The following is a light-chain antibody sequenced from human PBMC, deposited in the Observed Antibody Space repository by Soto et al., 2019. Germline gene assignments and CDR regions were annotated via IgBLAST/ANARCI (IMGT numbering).Light chain of an antibody. V-gene: IGKV1-39*01. CDR2: AAS. Sequence: DIQMTQSPSSLSASVGDRVTITCRASQSISSYLNWYHQKPGKAPNLLIYAASSLQSGVPSRFSGSGSGTDFTLTITSLQPEDFATYYCQQSYSTPYTFGQGTKVEIK. J-gene: IGKJ2*01. CDR3: QQSYSTPYT. CDR1: QSISSY.